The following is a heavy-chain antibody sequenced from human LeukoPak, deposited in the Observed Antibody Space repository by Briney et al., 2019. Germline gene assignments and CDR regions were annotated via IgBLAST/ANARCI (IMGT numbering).Heavy chain of an antibody. CDR3: AREAENGDYGGHFDL. CDR1: GGSFSGYY. V-gene: IGHV4-34*01. Sequence: SETLSLTCAVYGGSFSGYYWSWIRQPPGKGLEWIGEINHSGSTNYNPPLKSRVTISVDTSKNQFSLKLSSVTAADTAVYYCAREAENGDYGGHFDLWGRGTLVTVSS. CDR2: INHSGST. D-gene: IGHD4-17*01. J-gene: IGHJ2*01.